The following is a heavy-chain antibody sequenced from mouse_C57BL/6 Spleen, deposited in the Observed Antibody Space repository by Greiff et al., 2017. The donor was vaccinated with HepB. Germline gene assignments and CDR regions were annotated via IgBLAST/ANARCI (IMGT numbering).Heavy chain of an antibody. V-gene: IGHV1-59*01. Sequence: QVQLQQPGAELVRPGTSVKLSCKASGYTFTSYWMHWVKQRPGQGLEWIGVIDPSDSYTNYNQKFKGKATLTVDTSSSTAYMQLSSLTSEDSAVYYCAGEAQATFAYWGQGTLVTVSA. CDR3: AGEAQATFAY. CDR2: IDPSDSYT. J-gene: IGHJ3*01. CDR1: GYTFTSYW. D-gene: IGHD3-2*02.